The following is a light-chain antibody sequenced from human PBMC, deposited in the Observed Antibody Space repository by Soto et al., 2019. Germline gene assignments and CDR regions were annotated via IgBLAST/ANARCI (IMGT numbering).Light chain of an antibody. CDR2: TVS. J-gene: IGLJ1*01. CDR1: SSDVGGYNY. Sequence: QSALTQPRSVSGSPGQSVTISCTGTSSDVGGYNYVSWYQQHPGKAPKLMIYTVSNRPLGVPDRFSASKSGNTASLTISGLQTEDEADYYCCSYAGSATLVFGTGTKVTVL. CDR3: CSYAGSATLV. V-gene: IGLV2-11*01.